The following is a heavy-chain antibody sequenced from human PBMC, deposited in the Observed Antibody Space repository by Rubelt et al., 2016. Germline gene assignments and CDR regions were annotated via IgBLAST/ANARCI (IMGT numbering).Heavy chain of an antibody. D-gene: IGHD3-22*01. CDR2: ISAYNGNT. CDR1: GYTFTSYG. V-gene: IGHV1-18*01. Sequence: QVQLVQSGAEVKKPGASVKVSCKASGYTFTSYGISWVRQAPGQGLEWMGWISAYNGNTNYAQKLQGRVTMTTDTSTSTAYMELRSLRSDDTAVYYCARDRGATMIVVVTNDAFDIWGQGTMVTVSS. J-gene: IGHJ3*02. CDR3: ARDRGATMIVVVTNDAFDI.